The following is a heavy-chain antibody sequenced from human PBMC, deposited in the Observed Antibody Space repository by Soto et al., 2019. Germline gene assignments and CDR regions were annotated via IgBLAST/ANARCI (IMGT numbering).Heavy chain of an antibody. Sequence: GGSLRLSCAAPGFTFDDYAMHWVRQAPGKGLEWVSGISWNSGSIGYADSVKGRFTISRDNAKNSLYLQMNSLRAEDTALYHCAIIHSGSFGFDIWGQGTMVTVSS. D-gene: IGHD1-26*01. CDR1: GFTFDDYA. CDR3: AIIHSGSFGFDI. CDR2: ISWNSGSI. V-gene: IGHV3-9*01. J-gene: IGHJ3*02.